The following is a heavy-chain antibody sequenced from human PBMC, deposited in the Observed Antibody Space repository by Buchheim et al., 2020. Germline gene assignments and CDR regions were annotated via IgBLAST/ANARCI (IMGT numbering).Heavy chain of an antibody. D-gene: IGHD1-26*01. CDR1: GGSISSSFHY. CDR2: IYYAGTT. Sequence: QLQLQESGPGLVKPSDILSLTCTVSGGSISSSFHYWGWIRHPPGKGPEWIGTIYYAGTTFPNPSLESRPTMSVATSKNQFSLRLTSVTAADTAVFYCARHQFLVRAGLYYFDYWGQGTL. CDR3: ARHQFLVRAGLYYFDY. J-gene: IGHJ4*02. V-gene: IGHV4-39*01.